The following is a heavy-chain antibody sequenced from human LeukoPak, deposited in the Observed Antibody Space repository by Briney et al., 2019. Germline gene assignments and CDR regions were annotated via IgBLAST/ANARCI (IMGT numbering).Heavy chain of an antibody. CDR1: GYTFTSYD. CDR2: MNPNSGNT. Sequence: GASVKVSCKASGYTFTSYDINWVRQATGQGLEWMGWMNPNSGNTGYAQKLQGRVTMTTDTSTSTAYMELRSLRSDDTAVYYCARYHTTVVTPGRWFDPWGQGTLVTVSS. V-gene: IGHV1-8*02. J-gene: IGHJ5*02. CDR3: ARYHTTVVTPGRWFDP. D-gene: IGHD4-23*01.